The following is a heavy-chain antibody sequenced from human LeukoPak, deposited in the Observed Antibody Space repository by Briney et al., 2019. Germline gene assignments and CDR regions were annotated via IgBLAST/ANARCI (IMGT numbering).Heavy chain of an antibody. D-gene: IGHD2-2*01. CDR3: ARDDIVVVPPNNRVGYGMDV. CDR1: GGSISSGDYY. CDR2: IYYSGST. Sequence: PSQTLSLTCTVSGGSISSGDYYWSWIRQPPGKGLEWIGYIYYSGSTYYNPSLKSRVTISVDTSKNQFSLKLSSVTAADTAVYYCARDDIVVVPPNNRVGYGMDVWGQGTTVTVSS. J-gene: IGHJ6*02. V-gene: IGHV4-30-4*01.